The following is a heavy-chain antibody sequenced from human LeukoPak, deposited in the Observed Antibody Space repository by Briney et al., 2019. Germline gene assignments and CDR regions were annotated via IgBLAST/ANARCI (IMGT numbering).Heavy chain of an antibody. D-gene: IGHD2/OR15-2a*01. J-gene: IGHJ4*02. Sequence: GGSLRLSCAASGFAVFSNYMNWVLQAPGKGLEWVSVIYSDGDTSYADSVKGRFTISRDISKNTLYLQMNSLRAEDTAVYYCAKECNCPSGTTWHAGTLDYWGQGTLVTVSS. CDR1: GFAVFSNY. CDR2: IYSDGDT. V-gene: IGHV3-66*01. CDR3: AKECNCPSGTTWHAGTLDY.